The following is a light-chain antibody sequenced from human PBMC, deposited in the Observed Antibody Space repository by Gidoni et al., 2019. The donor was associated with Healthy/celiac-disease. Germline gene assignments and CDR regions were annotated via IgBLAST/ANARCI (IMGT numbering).Light chain of an antibody. CDR1: QSVSSY. J-gene: IGKJ2*01. V-gene: IGKV3-11*01. CDR3: QQRSNWPS. Sequence: EMVLPQSPATLSLSPGERATLSCRASQSVSSYLAWYQQKPGQAPRLLIYDASNRAPGIPARFSGSGSGTDFTLTISSLEPEYFAVYYCQQRSNWPSFGQGTKLEIK. CDR2: DAS.